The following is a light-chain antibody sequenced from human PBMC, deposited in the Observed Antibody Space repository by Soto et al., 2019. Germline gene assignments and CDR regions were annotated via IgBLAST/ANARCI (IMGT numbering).Light chain of an antibody. V-gene: IGLV2-14*01. CDR1: SRDVGGYNY. CDR3: SSYISRSPFVF. CDR2: EVS. Sequence: QSALTQPASVSGSTGQSITISCTGTSRDVGGYNYVSWHQQHPGKAPKFIITEVSNRPSGVSNRFSGSKSGNTASLTISGLQAEDDADYYCSSYISRSPFVFFGGGTKLTVL. J-gene: IGLJ2*01.